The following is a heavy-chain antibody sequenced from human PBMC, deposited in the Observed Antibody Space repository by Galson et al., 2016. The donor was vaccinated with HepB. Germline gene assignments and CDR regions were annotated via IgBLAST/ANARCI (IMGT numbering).Heavy chain of an antibody. V-gene: IGHV4-30-2*01. CDR2: MYHSGST. D-gene: IGHD3-22*01. CDR1: GGSINRGGHS. J-gene: IGHJ4*02. CDR3: ARGGRYDSSGYYYGQTFDY. Sequence: TLSLTCAVSGGSINRGGHSWSWIRQPPGKGLEWIGYMYHSGSTHYNPSLKSRVTISVDRSKNQFSLKLSSVTAADTAVYYCARGGRYDSSGYYYGQTFDYWGQGTLVTVSS.